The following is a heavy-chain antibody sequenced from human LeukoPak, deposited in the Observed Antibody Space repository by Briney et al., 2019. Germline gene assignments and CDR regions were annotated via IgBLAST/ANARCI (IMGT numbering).Heavy chain of an antibody. CDR3: ARIGYSSSSPAY. Sequence: GGSLRLSCAASGFTFSNYWMSWVRQAPGKGLEWVANIKQDGSVKYYVDSVKGRFTISRDNAKNFLQMNSLRVEDTAVYYCARIGYSSSSPAYWGQGTLVTVSS. CDR1: GFTFSNYW. CDR2: IKQDGSVK. D-gene: IGHD6-6*01. J-gene: IGHJ4*02. V-gene: IGHV3-7*01.